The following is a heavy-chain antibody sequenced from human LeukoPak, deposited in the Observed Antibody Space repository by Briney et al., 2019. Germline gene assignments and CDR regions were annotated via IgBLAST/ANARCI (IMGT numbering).Heavy chain of an antibody. V-gene: IGHV1-46*01. CDR3: ARDRSFLTTVVTPDWYFDL. Sequence: ASVKVSCKASGYTFTSYYMHWVRQAPGQGLEWMGIINPSGGSTSYAQKFQGRVTMTRDTSTSTVYMELSSLRSEDTAVYYCARDRSFLTTVVTPDWYFDLWGRGTLVTVSS. D-gene: IGHD4-23*01. J-gene: IGHJ2*01. CDR2: INPSGGST. CDR1: GYTFTSYY.